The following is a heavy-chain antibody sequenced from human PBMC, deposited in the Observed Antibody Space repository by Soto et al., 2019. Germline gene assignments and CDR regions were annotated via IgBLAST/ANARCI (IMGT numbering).Heavy chain of an antibody. D-gene: IGHD3-10*01. CDR1: VGPLSDYS. J-gene: IGHJ4*02. CDR2: LKNSGSA. CDR3: ASRKSSPYFDY. Sequence: PSETLSLTCGVYVGPLSDYSWNWIRQSPGKGLEWIGQLKNSGSAYYNPSLRSRVTISVDTSKNQFSLKLSSETAADTAVYYCASRKSSPYFDYWGQGTLVTVSS. V-gene: IGHV4-34*01.